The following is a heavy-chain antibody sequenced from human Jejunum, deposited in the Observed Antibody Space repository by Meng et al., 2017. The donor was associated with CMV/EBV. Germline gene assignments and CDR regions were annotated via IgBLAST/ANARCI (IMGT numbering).Heavy chain of an antibody. CDR2: INWNSDYI. D-gene: IGHD1-26*01. CDR1: GFTFDAYA. J-gene: IGHJ4*02. V-gene: IGHV3-9*01. Sequence: GFTFDAYAMHWVRQAPGKGLEWVSGINWNSDYIYYADSVKGRFTISRDNAKNSLYLQMNNLRAEDTALYYCVKGRYSGSSGYFDYWGQGTLVTVSS. CDR3: VKGRYSGSSGYFDY.